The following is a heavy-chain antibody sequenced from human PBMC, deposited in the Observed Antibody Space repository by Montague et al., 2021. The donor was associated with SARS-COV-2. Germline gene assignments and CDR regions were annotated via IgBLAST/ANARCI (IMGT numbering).Heavy chain of an antibody. CDR2: ISISGSTI. V-gene: IGHV3-48*02. CDR1: GFTLNTYS. Sequence: SLRLSCAASGFTLNTYSMNWVRQAPGKGLEWVSYISISGSTIYYADSVKGRFTISRDNAKKSLYLQLNSLRDEDTAVYYCARDLPVRGVINFWYGMDVWGQGTAVTVSS. J-gene: IGHJ6*02. CDR3: ARDLPVRGVINFWYGMDV. D-gene: IGHD3-10*01.